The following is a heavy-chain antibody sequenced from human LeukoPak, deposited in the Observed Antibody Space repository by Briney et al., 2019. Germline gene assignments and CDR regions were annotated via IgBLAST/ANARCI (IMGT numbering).Heavy chain of an antibody. J-gene: IGHJ4*02. CDR3: ARRAVAGMGY. CDR1: GYSISSGYY. Sequence: SETLSLTCTVSGYSISSGYYWGWIRQPPGKGLEWIGSIYHSGSTYYNPSLKSRVTISVDTSKNQFSLKLSSVTAADTAVYYCARRAVAGMGYWGQGTLVTVSS. CDR2: IYHSGST. V-gene: IGHV4-38-2*02. D-gene: IGHD6-19*01.